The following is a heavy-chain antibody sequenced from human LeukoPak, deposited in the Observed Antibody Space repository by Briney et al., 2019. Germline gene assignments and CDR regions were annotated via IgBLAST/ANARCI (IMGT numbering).Heavy chain of an antibody. J-gene: IGHJ6*03. Sequence: GGSLRLSCAASGFTFSSYSMNWVRPAPGKGLEWVSSISSSSSYIYYADSVKGRFTISRDNAKNSLYLQMNSLRAEDTAVYYCARVYDSSGYYYYYYYMDVWGKGTTVTVSS. CDR2: ISSSSSYI. V-gene: IGHV3-21*01. CDR1: GFTFSSYS. D-gene: IGHD3-22*01. CDR3: ARVYDSSGYYYYYYYMDV.